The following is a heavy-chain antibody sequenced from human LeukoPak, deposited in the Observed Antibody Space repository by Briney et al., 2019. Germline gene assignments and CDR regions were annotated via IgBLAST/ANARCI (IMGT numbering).Heavy chain of an antibody. CDR1: GGSISSSSYY. Sequence: SETLSLTCTVSGGSISSSSYYWGWIRQPPGKGLEGIGSIYYSGSTYYNPSLKSRVTISVDTSKNQFSLKLSSVTAADTAVYYCARGITMVRGDPTNWFDPWGQGTLVTVSS. D-gene: IGHD3-10*01. CDR3: ARGITMVRGDPTNWFDP. V-gene: IGHV4-39*01. CDR2: IYYSGST. J-gene: IGHJ5*02.